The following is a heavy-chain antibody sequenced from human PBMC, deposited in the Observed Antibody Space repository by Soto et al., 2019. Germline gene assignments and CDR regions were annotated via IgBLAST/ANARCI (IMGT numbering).Heavy chain of an antibody. D-gene: IGHD2-15*01. V-gene: IGHV1-2*02. Sequence: ASVKVSCKASGYTFTGYYVHWVRQAPGQGLEWMGWINPNSGDTYLAQRFQGRVTMNRDTSIGTAYMELRGLTSDDTAEYYCAKGGAMVEAGTRVYLYNAMDVWGQGTTVTVSS. J-gene: IGHJ6*02. CDR2: INPNSGDT. CDR3: AKGGAMVEAGTRVYLYNAMDV. CDR1: GYTFTGYY.